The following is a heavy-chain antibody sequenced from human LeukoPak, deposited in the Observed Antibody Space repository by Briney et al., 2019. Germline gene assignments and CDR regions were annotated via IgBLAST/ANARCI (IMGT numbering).Heavy chain of an antibody. D-gene: IGHD6-6*01. Sequence: PGGSLRLSCAASGFTFSSYAMSWVRQAPGKGLEWVSSISGSGGSTYYADSVKGRFTISRDNSKNTLYLQMNSLRAEDTAVYYCAKGSIAARPHDYFDYWGQGTLVTVSS. CDR3: AKGSIAARPHDYFDY. V-gene: IGHV3-23*01. CDR2: ISGSGGST. CDR1: GFTFSSYA. J-gene: IGHJ4*02.